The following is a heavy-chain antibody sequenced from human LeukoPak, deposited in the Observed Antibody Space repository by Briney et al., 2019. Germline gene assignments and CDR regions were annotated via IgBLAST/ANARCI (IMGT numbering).Heavy chain of an antibody. Sequence: PSEALSLTCAVYGGSITGYYWSWIRQTPGRGLEWVGEIHYTGATSYNPSLKSRATISTDTSKNQFSLRLSSVTAADTAVYYCARGNILTGYCFDFWGQGALVTVSS. CDR2: IHYTGAT. CDR1: GGSITGYY. D-gene: IGHD3-9*01. CDR3: ARGNILTGYCFDF. V-gene: IGHV4-34*01. J-gene: IGHJ4*02.